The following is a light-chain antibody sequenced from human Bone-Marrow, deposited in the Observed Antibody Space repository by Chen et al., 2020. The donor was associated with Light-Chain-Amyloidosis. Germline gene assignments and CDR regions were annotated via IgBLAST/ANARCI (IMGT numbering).Light chain of an antibody. Sequence: QSALTQPASVSGSPGQSITISCTGTSSDVGGDNHVSWYQQHPDKAPKLMIYEVTNRPSWVPDRFSGYKSDNTASLTISGLQTEEEADYFCSSYTITNTLVFGSGTRVTVL. V-gene: IGLV2-14*01. CDR2: EVT. CDR3: SSYTITNTLV. J-gene: IGLJ1*01. CDR1: SSDVGGDNH.